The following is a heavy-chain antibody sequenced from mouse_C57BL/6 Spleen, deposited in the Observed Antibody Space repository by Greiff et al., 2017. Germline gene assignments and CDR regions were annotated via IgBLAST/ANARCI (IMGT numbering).Heavy chain of an antibody. CDR3: TRVDDEAFDY. CDR1: GYTFTSYW. V-gene: IGHV1-55*01. J-gene: IGHJ2*01. D-gene: IGHD1-1*02. CDR2: IYPGSGST. Sequence: QVHVQQSGAELVKPGASVKISCKASGYTFTSYWITWVKQRPGHGLEWIGDIYPGSGSTNYNEKFKSKATLTVDTSSSTAYMQLSSLTSEDSAVYYCTRVDDEAFDYWGQGTTLTVSS.